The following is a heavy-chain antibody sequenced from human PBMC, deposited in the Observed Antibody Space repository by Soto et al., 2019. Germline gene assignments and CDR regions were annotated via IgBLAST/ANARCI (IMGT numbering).Heavy chain of an antibody. CDR3: ARDQAFRLDQ. V-gene: IGHV4-30-4*01. J-gene: IGHJ5*02. Sequence: SDTLSLTCTVSGGSISSGDYYWSWIRQPPGKGLEWIGYIHYSGSTYYNPSLKSRVTISVDTSKNQFSLKLSSVTAADTAVYYWARDQAFRLDQWGPGTWVTVS. CDR2: IHYSGST. CDR1: GGSISSGDYY.